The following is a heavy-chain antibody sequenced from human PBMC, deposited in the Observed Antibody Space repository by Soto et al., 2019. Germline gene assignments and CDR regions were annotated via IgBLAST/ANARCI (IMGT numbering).Heavy chain of an antibody. CDR2: ISYVGSNK. CDR3: ARGEEEGADYFDY. Sequence: QVQLVESGGGVVQPGRSLRLSCAASGFTFSSYAMHWVRQAPGKGLEWVAVISYVGSNKYYADSVKGRFTISRDNSKNTMYQQMNSLRAEDTAVYYCARGEEEGADYFDYWGQVTLVTVSS. CDR1: GFTFSSYA. V-gene: IGHV3-30-3*01. J-gene: IGHJ4*02.